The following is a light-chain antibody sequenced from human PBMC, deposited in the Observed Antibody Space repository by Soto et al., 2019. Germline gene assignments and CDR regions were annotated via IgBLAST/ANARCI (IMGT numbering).Light chain of an antibody. Sequence: EIVMTQSPATLSVSPGERATLSCRASQSVNSNLAWYRQKPGQAPRLLISDASTRPTGVPARFSGSGSGTKVTLTISSLQSEDSGVYYCQQYNFWPPLTFGGGTKVEIK. CDR1: QSVNSN. J-gene: IGKJ4*01. CDR3: QQYNFWPPLT. V-gene: IGKV3-15*01. CDR2: DAS.